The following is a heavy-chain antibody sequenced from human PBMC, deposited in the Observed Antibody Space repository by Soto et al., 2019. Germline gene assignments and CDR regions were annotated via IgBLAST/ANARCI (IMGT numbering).Heavy chain of an antibody. CDR3: ARDLGSSGYPDTFDM. J-gene: IGHJ3*02. CDR2: ISGKSSFT. Sequence: EEQLVESGGGLVKPGGSLRLSCVASGFMFETYSMNWVRQAPGKRLEWVSSISGKSSFTYYTESLRGRLTISRDNAKNSVFLLMNSLTAEDTAVYFCARDLGSSGYPDTFDMWVQGTMVTVSS. CDR1: GFMFETYS. D-gene: IGHD3-22*01. V-gene: IGHV3-21*02.